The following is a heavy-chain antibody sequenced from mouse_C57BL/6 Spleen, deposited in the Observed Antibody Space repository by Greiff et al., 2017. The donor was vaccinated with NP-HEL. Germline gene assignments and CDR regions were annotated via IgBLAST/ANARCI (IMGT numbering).Heavy chain of an antibody. CDR1: GYAFSSSW. CDR3: AREFITTRVVGYFDV. Sequence: QVQLQQSGPELVKPGASVKISCKASGYAFSSSWMNWVKQRPGKGLEWIGRIYPGDGDTNYNEKFKGKATLTADTSSSTAYMQLSSLTTEDSAVYFCAREFITTRVVGYFDVWGTGTTVTVSS. CDR2: IYPGDGDT. V-gene: IGHV1-82*01. D-gene: IGHD1-1*01. J-gene: IGHJ1*03.